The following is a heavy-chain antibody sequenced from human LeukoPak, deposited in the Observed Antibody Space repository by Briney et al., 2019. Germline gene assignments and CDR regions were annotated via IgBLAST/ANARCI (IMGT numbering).Heavy chain of an antibody. CDR2: IYYSGTT. CDR3: ARPSVEATRGFDF. D-gene: IGHD1-26*01. Sequence: SDTLSLTCTLSGGSISSSTYYWGWIRQPPGKGLEWFGSIYYSGTTHYTPSLKRRLTIPVDTSNNQFSLKLTSVTAADTAVYYCARPSVEATRGFDFWGQGTLVTVSS. CDR1: GGSISSSTYY. J-gene: IGHJ4*02. V-gene: IGHV4-39*01.